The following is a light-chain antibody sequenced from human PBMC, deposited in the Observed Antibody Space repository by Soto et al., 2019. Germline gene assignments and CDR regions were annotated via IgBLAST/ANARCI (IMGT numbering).Light chain of an antibody. CDR3: QQRATWPWT. CDR1: QSIAIY. Sequence: IVLTQSPATLSSSPGERATLSCRASQSIAIYLAWYQQKSGQSPRLLIYDTFNRAPGIPDRFSGSGSGTAFTLTISSLEPEDFAVYYCQQRATWPWTFGQGTTVEIK. V-gene: IGKV3-11*01. J-gene: IGKJ1*01. CDR2: DTF.